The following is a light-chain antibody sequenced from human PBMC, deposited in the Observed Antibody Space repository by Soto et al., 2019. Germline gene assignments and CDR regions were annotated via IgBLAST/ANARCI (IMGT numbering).Light chain of an antibody. Sequence: EIALTQSPVTLSLSPGERATLSCRASQSVSSSYLAWYQQKPGQAPRLLIYGASSRATGIPDRFSGSGSGTDFTLTISRLEPEDFAVYYCQQYGSSPQTFGQGTKVDIK. V-gene: IGKV3-20*01. J-gene: IGKJ1*01. CDR3: QQYGSSPQT. CDR2: GAS. CDR1: QSVSSSY.